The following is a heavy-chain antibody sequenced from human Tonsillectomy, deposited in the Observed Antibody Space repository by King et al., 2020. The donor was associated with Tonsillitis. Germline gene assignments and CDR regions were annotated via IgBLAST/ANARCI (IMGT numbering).Heavy chain of an antibody. CDR2: ISPSDDHT. V-gene: IGHV1-46*01. J-gene: IGHJ4*02. D-gene: IGHD1-26*01. CDR1: GYTFISHI. Sequence: QLVQSGAEVKKSGASVKVSCRPSGYTFISHIMHWVRQAPGQGLEWMGIISPSDDHTNYAQKFQGRVNMARDTSTSTVYMELSSLRSEDTSVYYCAREWAGATDTGFSYWGQGTLFTVSS. CDR3: AREWAGATDTGFSY.